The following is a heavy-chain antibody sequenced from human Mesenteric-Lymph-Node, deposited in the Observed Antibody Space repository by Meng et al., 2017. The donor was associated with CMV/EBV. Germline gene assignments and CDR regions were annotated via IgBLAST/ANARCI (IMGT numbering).Heavy chain of an antibody. J-gene: IGHJ4*02. D-gene: IGHD3-22*01. Sequence: SETLSLTCTVSGGSISSSSYYWGWIRQPPGKGLEWIGSIYYSGSTYYNPSLKSRVTILVDTSKNQISLQLSSVTAADRAVYYCARGSAATYYYDSSGFDFWGQGTLVTVSS. CDR1: GGSISSSSYY. V-gene: IGHV4-39*07. CDR2: IYYSGST. CDR3: ARGSAATYYYDSSGFDF.